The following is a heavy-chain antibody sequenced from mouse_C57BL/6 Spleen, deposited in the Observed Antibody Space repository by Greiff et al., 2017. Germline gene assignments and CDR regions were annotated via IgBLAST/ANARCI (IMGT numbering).Heavy chain of an antibody. D-gene: IGHD2-3*01. J-gene: IGHJ2*01. V-gene: IGHV3-6*01. CDR3: ARKGGYYRGDYFDY. Sequence: VQLQQSGPGLVKPSQSLSLTCSVTGYSITSGYYWNWIRQFPGNKLEWMGYISYDGSNNYNPSLKNRISITRDTSKNQFFLKLNSVTTEDTATYYCARKGGYYRGDYFDYWGQGTTLTVSS. CDR2: ISYDGSN. CDR1: GYSITSGYY.